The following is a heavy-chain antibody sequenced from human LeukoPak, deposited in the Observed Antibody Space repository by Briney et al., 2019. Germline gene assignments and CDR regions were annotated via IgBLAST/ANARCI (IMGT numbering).Heavy chain of an antibody. D-gene: IGHD1-26*01. CDR1: GFTFSSYA. J-gene: IGHJ4*02. CDR2: IGGSGGSA. CDR3: AKGYYYFDY. Sequence: GGSLRLSCAASGFTFSSYAMSWVRQAPGRGLGWVSAIGGSGGSAYYADSVKGRFTISRDNSKNTLYLQMNSLRAEDTAVYYCAKGYYYFDYWGQGTLVTVSS. V-gene: IGHV3-23*01.